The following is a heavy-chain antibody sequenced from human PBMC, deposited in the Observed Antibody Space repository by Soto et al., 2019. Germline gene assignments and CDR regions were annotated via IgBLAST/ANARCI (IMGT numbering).Heavy chain of an antibody. CDR1: GFTFSSYG. CDR2: IWYDGSNN. Sequence: QVQLVESGGGVVQPGRSLRLSCAASGFTFSSYGMHWVRQAPGKGLEWVAVIWYDGSNNYYADSVKGRFTISRDNSKNTLYLQMNSLRAEDTAVYYCARADSYDILTGYPDAFDIWGQGTMVTVSS. CDR3: ARADSYDILTGYPDAFDI. D-gene: IGHD3-9*01. J-gene: IGHJ3*02. V-gene: IGHV3-33*01.